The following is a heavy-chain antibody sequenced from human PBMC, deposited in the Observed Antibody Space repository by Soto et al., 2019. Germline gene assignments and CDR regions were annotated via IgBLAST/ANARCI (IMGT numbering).Heavy chain of an antibody. CDR1: GGSISSSNW. CDR3: ARDRGRRTIFGVVIPTVFDY. D-gene: IGHD3-3*01. CDR2: IYHSGST. Sequence: PSETLSLTCAVSGGSISSSNWWSWVRQPPGKGLEWIGEIYHSGSTNYNPSLKSRVTISVDKSKNQFSLKLSSVTAADTAVYYCARDRGRRTIFGVVIPTVFDYWGQGTLVTVSS. J-gene: IGHJ4*02. V-gene: IGHV4-4*02.